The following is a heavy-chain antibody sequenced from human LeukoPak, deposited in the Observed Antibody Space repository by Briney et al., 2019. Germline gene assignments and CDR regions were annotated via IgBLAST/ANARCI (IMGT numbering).Heavy chain of an antibody. D-gene: IGHD6-13*01. J-gene: IGHJ4*02. CDR2: ISTSSSYM. Sequence: GGSLRLSCVGSGFTFGIHGMSWVRQPPGKGLEWVSFISTSSSYMKYGASVKGRCTVCRDNVKSSLYLQMSSLTAEDTTVYYCARDRCSSSDCHFDYWGQGTLVTVSS. CDR1: GFTFGIHG. V-gene: IGHV3-21*06. CDR3: ARDRCSSSDCHFDY.